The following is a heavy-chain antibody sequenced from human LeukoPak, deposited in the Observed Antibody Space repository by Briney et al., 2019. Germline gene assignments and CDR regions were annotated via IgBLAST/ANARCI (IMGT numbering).Heavy chain of an antibody. D-gene: IGHD3-22*01. V-gene: IGHV4-61*10. Sequence: SETLSLTCTVSGGSISSRSYCWSWIRQPAGKGLEWIGHVHISGSTNYNPSLKSRVTISVDTSKNQFSLKLSSVTAADTAVYYCAREYYDSSGYKDYNWFDPWGQGTLVTVSS. CDR1: GGSISSRSYC. CDR3: AREYYDSSGYKDYNWFDP. CDR2: VHISGST. J-gene: IGHJ5*02.